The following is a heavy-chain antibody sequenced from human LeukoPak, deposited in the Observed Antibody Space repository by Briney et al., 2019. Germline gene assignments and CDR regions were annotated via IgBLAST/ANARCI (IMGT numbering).Heavy chain of an antibody. Sequence: SETLSLTRAVYGGSFSGYYWSWIRQPPGKGLEWIGEINHSGSTNYNPSLKSRVTISVDTSKNQFSLKLSSVTAADTAVYYCARDPDGVEGAFDIWGQGTMVTVSS. CDR3: ARDPDGVEGAFDI. J-gene: IGHJ3*02. V-gene: IGHV4-34*01. CDR1: GGSFSGYY. CDR2: INHSGST. D-gene: IGHD2-8*01.